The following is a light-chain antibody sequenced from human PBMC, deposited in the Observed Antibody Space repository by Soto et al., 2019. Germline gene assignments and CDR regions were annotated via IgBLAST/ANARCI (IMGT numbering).Light chain of an antibody. J-gene: IGKJ1*01. CDR3: QQYCRSPTT. Sequence: IVLTQSPGTLSLSPGERATLSFRASQSVTSSYLAWYQQQPGQAPRLLIYGAARRATGIPDTFSGSGSGTDSTLTITRLEPEDFAVYYCQQYCRSPTTFGQGTKVEIK. V-gene: IGKV3-20*01. CDR2: GAA. CDR1: QSVTSSY.